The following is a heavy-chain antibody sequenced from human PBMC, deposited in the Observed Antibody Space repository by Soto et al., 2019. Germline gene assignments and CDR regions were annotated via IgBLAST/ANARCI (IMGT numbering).Heavy chain of an antibody. CDR3: ARVPGGYNGYDTPYNWFDH. CDR1: GFTFSSYA. CDR2: ISYDGSNK. V-gene: IGHV3-30-3*01. D-gene: IGHD5-12*01. Sequence: GGSLRLSCAASGFTFSSYAMHWVRQAPGKGLEWVAVISYDGSNKYYADSVKGRFTISRDNSKNTLYLQMNSLRAEDTAVYYCARVPGGYNGYDTPYNWFDHWGQGTLVTVSS. J-gene: IGHJ5*02.